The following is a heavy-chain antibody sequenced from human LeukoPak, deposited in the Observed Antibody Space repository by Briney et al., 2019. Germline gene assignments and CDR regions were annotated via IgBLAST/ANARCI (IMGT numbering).Heavy chain of an antibody. CDR1: GFTFSSYG. Sequence: GGSLRLSCAASGFTFSSYGMHWVRLAPGKGLEWVAVISYDGSNKYYADSVKGRFTISRDNSKNTLYLQMNSLRAEDTAVYYCAKDLGDDFWSGALDYWAREPWSPSPQ. D-gene: IGHD3-3*01. CDR2: ISYDGSNK. V-gene: IGHV3-30*18. J-gene: IGHJ4*02. CDR3: AKDLGDDFWSGALDY.